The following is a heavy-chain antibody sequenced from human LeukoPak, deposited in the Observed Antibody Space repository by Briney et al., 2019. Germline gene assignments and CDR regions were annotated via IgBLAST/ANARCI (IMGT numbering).Heavy chain of an antibody. J-gene: IGHJ4*02. CDR1: GFSLNTRGVG. Sequence: SGPTLVKPTQTLTLTCTFSGFSLNTRGVGVAWIRQPPGKALEWLALIYWNDDNRYSPSLKRRLTITKDTSKNQVVLTMTNMDPVDTATYYCAYSTFDSGNSYFDQWGQGTLVTVSS. CDR2: IYWNDDN. V-gene: IGHV2-5*01. D-gene: IGHD3-16*01. CDR3: AYSTFDSGNSYFDQ.